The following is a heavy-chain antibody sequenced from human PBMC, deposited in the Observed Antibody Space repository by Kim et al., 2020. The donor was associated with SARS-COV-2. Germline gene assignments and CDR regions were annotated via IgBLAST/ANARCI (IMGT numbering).Heavy chain of an antibody. J-gene: IGHJ6*02. Sequence: SETLSLTCTVSGGSISSSSYYWGWLRPPPGKVLEWIGSIDGSGSTYDNPSHNRCVTISVDTSKNQFPQKLSHVTAADTAAYYSARDVITMIVVVTISYYYDGMDVWGQGTTVTVSS. CDR2: IDGSGST. D-gene: IGHD3-22*01. CDR3: ARDVITMIVVVTISYYYDGMDV. CDR1: GGSISSSSYY. V-gene: IGHV4-39*06.